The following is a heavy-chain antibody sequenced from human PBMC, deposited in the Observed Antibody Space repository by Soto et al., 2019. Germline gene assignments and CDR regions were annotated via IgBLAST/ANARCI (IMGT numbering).Heavy chain of an antibody. J-gene: IGHJ4*02. CDR1: GSTFTGHY. D-gene: IGHD1-26*01. CDR2: IGPESGAT. CDR3: GRGRSGQIVVFY. V-gene: IGHV1-2*02. Sequence: VASVKVSFKASGSTFTGHYIHWVRQAPEQGPEWMGEIGPESGATRYAQRFQGRVTMTRDMSITTDYMELNNLSPDDTAVYYCGRGRSGQIVVFYWGQGTPVTVSS.